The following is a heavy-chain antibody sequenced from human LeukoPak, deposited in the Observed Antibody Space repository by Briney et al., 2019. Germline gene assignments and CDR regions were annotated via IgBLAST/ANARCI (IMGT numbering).Heavy chain of an antibody. J-gene: IGHJ4*02. D-gene: IGHD6-19*01. CDR2: MSYEGSNE. CDR1: GFTFSGYA. CDR3: ATNGPGIAVAGYVDY. V-gene: IGHV3-30-3*01. Sequence: GRSLRLSCAASGFTFSGYAMHWVRQAPGTGLEWVAVMSYEGSNEYYADSVKGRFTISKDNSKNTLYLQMNRLRAEDTAVYYCATNGPGIAVAGYVDYWGQGTLVIVSS.